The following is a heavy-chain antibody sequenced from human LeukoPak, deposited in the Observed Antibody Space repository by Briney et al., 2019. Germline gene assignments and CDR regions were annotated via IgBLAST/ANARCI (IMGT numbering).Heavy chain of an antibody. J-gene: IGHJ4*02. D-gene: IGHD6-19*01. V-gene: IGHV3-33*06. CDR3: AKDSYSSGWFDY. CDR1: GFIFSNYG. CDR2: VWYDGSNK. Sequence: GGSLRLSCAASGFIFSNYGMHWVRQAPGKGLEWVAVVWYDGSNKYYADSVKGRFTISRDNSKNMLYLQMNSLRAEDTAVYYCAKDSYSSGWFDYWGQGTLVTVSS.